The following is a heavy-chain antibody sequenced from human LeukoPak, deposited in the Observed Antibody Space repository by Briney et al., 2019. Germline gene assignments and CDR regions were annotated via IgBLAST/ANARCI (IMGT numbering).Heavy chain of an antibody. CDR2: IIPIFGTA. CDR1: GGTFSSYA. J-gene: IGHJ5*02. CDR3: AREVCSGGSCYSVGVGWFDP. Sequence: SVKVSCKASGGTFSSYAISWVRQAPGQGLEWMGGIIPIFGTANYAQKFQGRVTITADESTSTAYMELSSLRSEDTAVYYCAREVCSGGSCYSVGVGWFDPWGQGTLVTVSS. V-gene: IGHV1-69*13. D-gene: IGHD2-15*01.